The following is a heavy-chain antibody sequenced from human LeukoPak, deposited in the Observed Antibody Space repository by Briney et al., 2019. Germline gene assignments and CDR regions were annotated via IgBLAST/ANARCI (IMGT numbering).Heavy chain of an antibody. CDR1: GFTFSTYA. J-gene: IGHJ4*02. CDR3: VRAYTTSGTYSEP. D-gene: IGHD1-26*01. Sequence: AGGSLRLSCTASGFTFSTYAMGWTRQAPGKGLEWVSGIGSNGVNTYYADSAKGRFTISRDNSENTVYLQMNCLRAEDTALYYCVRAYTTSGTYSEPWGQGTLVTVSS. V-gene: IGHV3-23*01. CDR2: IGSNGVNT.